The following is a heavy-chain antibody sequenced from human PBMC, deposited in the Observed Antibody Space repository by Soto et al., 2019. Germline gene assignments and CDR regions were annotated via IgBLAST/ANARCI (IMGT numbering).Heavy chain of an antibody. CDR2: ISNDGNSE. D-gene: IGHD3-3*01. V-gene: IGHV3-30*18. CDR1: GFTFSGFS. Sequence: QVQLVESGGGVVQPGRSLRLSCAASGFTFSGFSMHWVRQAPGKGLEWVAVISNDGNSEHYADSVKGRFTISRDNSKNTFYLQMNSLSVEDTAVYYCAKTITTVGVSSTGRGALLDNWGQGILVSVSS. J-gene: IGHJ4*02. CDR3: AKTITTVGVSSTGRGALLDN.